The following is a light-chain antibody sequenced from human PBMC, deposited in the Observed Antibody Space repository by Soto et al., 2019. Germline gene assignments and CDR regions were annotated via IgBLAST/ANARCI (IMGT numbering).Light chain of an antibody. CDR2: NNN. Sequence: QSVLTQPPSASGTPGQRVTISCSGVSSNIGTNAVNWYQQLPGTAPKLLIYNNNQRPSGVPDRFSGSKSGTSASLAISGLQSEDEADYYCAAWDDSLNGYVFGTGTKHTVL. V-gene: IGLV1-44*01. CDR1: SSNIGTNA. J-gene: IGLJ1*01. CDR3: AAWDDSLNGYV.